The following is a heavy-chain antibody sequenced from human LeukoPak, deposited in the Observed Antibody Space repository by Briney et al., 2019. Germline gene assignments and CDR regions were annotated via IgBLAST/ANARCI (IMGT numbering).Heavy chain of an antibody. CDR3: ARDNSLQDMAWWFDP. D-gene: IGHD5-24*01. CDR2: INPTGTSS. J-gene: IGHJ5*02. CDR1: GYTFTRHY. Sequence: GASVKVSCKSSGYTFTRHYLHWVRQAPGQGLEWVGLINPTGTSSWSAQKFQGRVTLTRDMSTSTDYMELSGLRSEDTAVYYCARDNSLQDMAWWFDPWGQGTLVIVSS. V-gene: IGHV1-46*01.